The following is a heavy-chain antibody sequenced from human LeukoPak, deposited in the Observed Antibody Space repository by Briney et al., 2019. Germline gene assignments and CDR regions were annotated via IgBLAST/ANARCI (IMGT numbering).Heavy chain of an antibody. D-gene: IGHD4-23*01. CDR2: IYSGGST. CDR1: GFTVSSNY. V-gene: IGHV3-53*01. J-gene: IGHJ6*02. Sequence: PGGSLRLSCAASGFTVSSNYMSWVRQAPGKGLEWVSVIYSGGSTYYADSVKGRFTISRDNSKNTLYLQMNSLRAEDTAVYYCARADYGGKGTPYYYGMDVWGQGTTVTVSS. CDR3: ARADYGGKGTPYYYGMDV.